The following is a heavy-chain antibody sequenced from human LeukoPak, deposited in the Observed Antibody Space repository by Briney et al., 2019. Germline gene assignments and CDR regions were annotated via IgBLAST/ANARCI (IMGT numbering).Heavy chain of an antibody. J-gene: IGHJ6*02. CDR3: ARYSSSWYRDYYGMDV. CDR2: IYYSGST. CDR1: GGSISSSSYY. Sequence: SETLSLTCTVSGGSISSSSYYWSWIRQPPGKGLEWIGYIYYSGSTNYNPSLKSRVTISVDTSKNQFSLKLSSVTAADTAVYYCARYSSSWYRDYYGMDVWGQGTTVTVSS. D-gene: IGHD6-13*01. V-gene: IGHV4-61*01.